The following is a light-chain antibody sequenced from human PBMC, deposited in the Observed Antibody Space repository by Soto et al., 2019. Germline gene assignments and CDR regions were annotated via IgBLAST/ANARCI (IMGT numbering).Light chain of an antibody. CDR3: SSDTSTSTYV. Sequence: QSVLTQPASVSGSPGQSITISCTGTSGDVGGYNYVSWYQQHPGKAPKLMIYDVTNRPSGISNRFSGSKSGNTASLTISGLQAEDEADYYCSSDTSTSTYVFGTGIKVTV. V-gene: IGLV2-14*01. CDR2: DVT. CDR1: SGDVGGYNY. J-gene: IGLJ1*01.